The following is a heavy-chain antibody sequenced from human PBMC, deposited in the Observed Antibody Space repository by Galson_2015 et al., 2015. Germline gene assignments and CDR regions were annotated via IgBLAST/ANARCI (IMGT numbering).Heavy chain of an antibody. Sequence: SLRLSCAASGFSFSTHSMNWVRPTPGKGLEWVSFISRTSSFIYYADSVKGRFPVSRENGKNSLYLQMNSLRAEDMGVYYCARLEGPALSNYYMDVGGKGTTVIVSS. V-gene: IGHV3-21*01. J-gene: IGHJ6*03. D-gene: IGHD3-3*02. CDR3: ARLEGPALSNYYMDV. CDR1: GFSFSTHS. CDR2: ISRTSSFI.